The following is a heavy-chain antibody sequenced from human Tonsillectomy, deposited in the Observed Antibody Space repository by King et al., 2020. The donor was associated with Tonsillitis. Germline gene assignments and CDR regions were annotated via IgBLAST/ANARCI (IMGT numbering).Heavy chain of an antibody. CDR1: GFPFSSYA. Sequence: EVQLVESGGGLVQPGGSLRLSCAAAGFPFSSYAMSWVRQAPGKGLEWVSAISGYGGDTYYADSVKGRFTITRDNSKNTMNLQMNSLSVEDKAVYYCTLPHGVSHSSGSPGFAYWGQGTLVTVSS. J-gene: IGHJ4*02. V-gene: IGHV3-23*04. D-gene: IGHD3-22*01. CDR2: ISGYGGDT. CDR3: TLPHGVSHSSGSPGFAY.